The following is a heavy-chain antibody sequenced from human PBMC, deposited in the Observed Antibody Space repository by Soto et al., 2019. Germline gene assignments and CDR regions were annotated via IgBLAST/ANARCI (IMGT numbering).Heavy chain of an antibody. CDR2: ISISGNTI. Sequence: PGESLRLSCATSGFIFSAYEMIWVRQAPGKGLEWISYISISGNTIYYADSVKGRFTISRDNARSSLYLQMNSLWDEDTAVYYCEREDDSGGYRYGHWGQGTLGTVSS. V-gene: IGHV3-48*03. J-gene: IGHJ4*02. CDR3: EREDDSGGYRYGH. D-gene: IGHD3-22*01. CDR1: GFIFSAYE.